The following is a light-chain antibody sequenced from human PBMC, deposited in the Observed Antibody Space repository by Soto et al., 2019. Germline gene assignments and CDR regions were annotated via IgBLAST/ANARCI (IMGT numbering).Light chain of an antibody. CDR3: QQYGSSPRT. CDR1: QSVSSSY. V-gene: IGKV3D-20*01. Sequence: EIVLTQSPATLSLSPWERATLSCGASQSVSSSYLAWYQQKPGLAPRLLIYDASSRATGIPDRFSGSGSGTDFTLTISRLEPEDFAVYYCQQYGSSPRTFGQGTKVEIK. J-gene: IGKJ1*01. CDR2: DAS.